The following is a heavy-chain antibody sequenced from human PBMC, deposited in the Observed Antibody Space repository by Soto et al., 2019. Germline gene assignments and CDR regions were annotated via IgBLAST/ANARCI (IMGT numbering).Heavy chain of an antibody. V-gene: IGHV3-11*01. J-gene: IGHJ4*02. Sequence: GGSLRLSCAASGFTFSDYYMSWIRQAPGKGLEWVSYISSSGSTIYYADSGKGRFTISRDNAKNSLYLQMNSLRAEDTAVYYGAAPFLLGGDVDYWGQGTLVTVSS. CDR2: ISSSGSTI. CDR3: AAPFLLGGDVDY. CDR1: GFTFSDYY. D-gene: IGHD3-9*01.